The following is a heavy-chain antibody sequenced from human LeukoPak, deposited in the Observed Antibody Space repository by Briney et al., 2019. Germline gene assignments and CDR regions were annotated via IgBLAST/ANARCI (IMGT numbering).Heavy chain of an antibody. CDR1: GGSISSYY. D-gene: IGHD1-14*01. CDR2: IFSGGDT. J-gene: IGHJ4*02. CDR3: AKDQNPTK. V-gene: IGHV4-59*01. Sequence: PSETLSLTCTVSGGSISSYYWTWIRQPPGKGLEWIGYIFSGGDTEYNPSLRSRVDISVDMSKNQFSLKMTSVTAADTAVYYCAKDQNPTKWGQGALVIVSS.